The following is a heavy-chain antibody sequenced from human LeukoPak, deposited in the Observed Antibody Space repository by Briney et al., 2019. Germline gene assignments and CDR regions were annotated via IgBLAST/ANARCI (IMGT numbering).Heavy chain of an antibody. CDR1: GFTFSDYY. Sequence: GGSLRLSCAASGFTFSDYYMSWIRQAPGKGLEWVSYISSSGSTIYYADSVKGRFAISRDNGNNLLYLQMNSLRAEDTAVYYCARGSVRFLERSTPMDVWGKGTTVTVSS. J-gene: IGHJ6*03. CDR2: ISSSGSTI. D-gene: IGHD3-3*01. V-gene: IGHV3-11*04. CDR3: ARGSVRFLERSTPMDV.